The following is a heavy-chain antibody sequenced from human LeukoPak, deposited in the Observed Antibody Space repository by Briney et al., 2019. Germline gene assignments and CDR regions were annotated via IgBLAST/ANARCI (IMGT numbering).Heavy chain of an antibody. CDR2: ISDSGGRT. V-gene: IGHV3-23*01. J-gene: IGHJ4*02. Sequence: GGSLRLSCAVSGIALSNYGMTWVRQAPGKGLEWVAGISDSGGRTNYADSVKGRFTISRDNPKNTLYLQMNSLRAEDTAVYFCAKRGVVVRVILVGFHKEAYYFDSWGQGALGTVSS. D-gene: IGHD3-10*01. CDR1: GIALSNYG. CDR3: AKRGVVVRVILVGFHKEAYYFDS.